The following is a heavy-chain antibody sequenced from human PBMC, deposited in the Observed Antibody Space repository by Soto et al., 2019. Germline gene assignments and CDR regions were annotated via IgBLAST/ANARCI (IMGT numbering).Heavy chain of an antibody. CDR3: AKQLWFADVGYGMDV. Sequence: GGSLRLSCAASGFTFTNYAMTWVRQAPGKGLEWVSVISGSGITYYADSVRGRFTVSRDNSKSMLNLQMNSLRAEDTAVYYCAKQLWFADVGYGMDVWGQGTTVTVSS. J-gene: IGHJ6*02. CDR2: ISGSGIT. CDR1: GFTFTNYA. V-gene: IGHV3-23*01. D-gene: IGHD3-10*01.